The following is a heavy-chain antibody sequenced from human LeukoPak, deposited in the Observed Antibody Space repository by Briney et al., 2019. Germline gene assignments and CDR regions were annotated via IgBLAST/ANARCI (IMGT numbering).Heavy chain of an antibody. CDR2: IYYSGIT. D-gene: IGHD3-22*01. V-gene: IGHV4-59*01. CDR1: GDFISSYS. CDR3: TRVKGYYDSSGYYKAHAFDI. J-gene: IGHJ3*02. Sequence: SETLSLTCTVSGDFISSYSWSWIRQPPGKGLEWLGYIYYSGITNYNPSLKSRVTMSVDTSKNQFSLKLTSVTAADTAVYYCTRVKGYYDSSGYYKAHAFDIWGQGTMVTVSS.